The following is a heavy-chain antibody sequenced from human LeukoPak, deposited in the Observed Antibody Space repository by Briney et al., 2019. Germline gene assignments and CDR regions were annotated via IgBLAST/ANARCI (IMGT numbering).Heavy chain of an antibody. V-gene: IGHV3-9*01. J-gene: IGHJ4*02. Sequence: QTGGSLRLSCAASGFTFDDYAMHWVRQAPGKGLEWVSGISWNSGSIGYADSVKGRFTISRDNAKNSLYLQMNSLRAEDTALYYCAKGGGYNWNDVGADYWGQGTLVTVSS. CDR1: GFTFDDYA. D-gene: IGHD1-1*01. CDR2: ISWNSGSI. CDR3: AKGGGYNWNDVGADY.